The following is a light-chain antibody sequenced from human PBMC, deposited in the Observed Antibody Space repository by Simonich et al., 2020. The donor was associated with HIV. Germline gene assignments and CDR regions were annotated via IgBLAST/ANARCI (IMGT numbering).Light chain of an antibody. J-gene: IGKJ3*01. CDR2: GAF. CDR3: QQYGSSPPGT. CDR1: QSVSSN. Sequence: EIVMTQSPATLSVSPGERATLSCRASQSVSSNLAWYQQKPGQAPRLLIYGAFTRATGIPARFSGSGSGTEFTLTISSLQSEDFAVYYCQQYGSSPPGTFGPGTKVDIK. V-gene: IGKV3-15*01.